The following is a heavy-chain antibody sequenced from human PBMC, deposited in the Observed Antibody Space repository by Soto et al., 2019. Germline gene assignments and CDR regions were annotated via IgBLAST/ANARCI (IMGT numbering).Heavy chain of an antibody. Sequence: QVQLVQSGAEVKKPGSSVKVSCKASGGTFSSYAISWVRQAPGQGLEWMGGIIPIFGTANYAQKFQGRVTITADESTSTAYMALSSLRSEDTAVYYCAKNAEYYYDSSGPFDYWGQGTLVTVSS. CDR1: GGTFSSYA. V-gene: IGHV1-69*12. CDR2: IIPIFGTA. J-gene: IGHJ4*02. CDR3: AKNAEYYYDSSGPFDY. D-gene: IGHD3-22*01.